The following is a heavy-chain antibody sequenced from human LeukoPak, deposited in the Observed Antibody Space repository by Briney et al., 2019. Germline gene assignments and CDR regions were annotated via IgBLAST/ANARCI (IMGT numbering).Heavy chain of an antibody. Sequence: ASVKVSCKVSGYTLTELSIHWVRQTPGKGLEWMGGFDPEDGETIYAQKFQGRVTMTEDTSTDTAYMELSSLRSEDTAVYYCATTGIAAGQFDYWGQGTLVTVSS. J-gene: IGHJ4*02. CDR2: FDPEDGET. CDR1: GYTLTELS. CDR3: ATTGIAAGQFDY. D-gene: IGHD6-13*01. V-gene: IGHV1-24*01.